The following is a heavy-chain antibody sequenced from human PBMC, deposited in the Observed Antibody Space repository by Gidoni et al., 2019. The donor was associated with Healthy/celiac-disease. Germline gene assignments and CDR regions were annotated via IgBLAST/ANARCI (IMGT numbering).Heavy chain of an antibody. Sequence: QMQLVQSGPEVKKPGTSVKVSCKASGFTFTSSAVQWVRQARGQRLEWIGWIVVGSGNTNYAQKFQERVTITRDMSTSTAYMELSSLRSEDTAVYYCAADPDSSSWWAFDYWGQGTLVTVSS. CDR1: GFTFTSSA. V-gene: IGHV1-58*01. D-gene: IGHD6-13*01. CDR3: AADPDSSSWWAFDY. J-gene: IGHJ4*02. CDR2: IVVGSGNT.